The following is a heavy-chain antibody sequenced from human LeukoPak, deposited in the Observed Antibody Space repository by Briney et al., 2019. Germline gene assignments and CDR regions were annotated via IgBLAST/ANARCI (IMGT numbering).Heavy chain of an antibody. CDR3: AREGVMAYYGMDV. Sequence: HTGGSLRLSCAASGFTVSSNYMSWVRQAPGKGLEWVSVIYSGGSTYYADSVKGRFTISRDNSKNTLYLQMNSLRAEDTALYYCAREGVMAYYGMDVWGQGTTVTVSS. J-gene: IGHJ6*02. CDR2: IYSGGST. D-gene: IGHD3-16*01. V-gene: IGHV3-66*01. CDR1: GFTVSSNY.